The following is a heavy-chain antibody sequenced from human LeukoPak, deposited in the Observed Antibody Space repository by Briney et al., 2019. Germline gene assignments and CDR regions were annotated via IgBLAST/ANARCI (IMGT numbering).Heavy chain of an antibody. J-gene: IGHJ4*02. V-gene: IGHV3-30*03. CDR2: ISYDGSTK. D-gene: IGHD6-19*01. Sequence: GRSLRLSCAASGFTFSNYGMHWVRQAPGKGLEWVAAISYDGSTKYYADSVKGRFTSSRDNSKNTLYLQMNSLRPEDTAVYYCARGLYSSGWYDYWGQGTLVTVSS. CDR1: GFTFSNYG. CDR3: ARGLYSSGWYDY.